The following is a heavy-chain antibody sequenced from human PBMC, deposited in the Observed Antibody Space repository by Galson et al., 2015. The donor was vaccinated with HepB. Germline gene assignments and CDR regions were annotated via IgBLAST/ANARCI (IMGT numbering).Heavy chain of an antibody. J-gene: IGHJ3*02. CDR3: ARGLITMIVVDNAFDI. CDR2: ISSSSSTI. D-gene: IGHD3-22*01. V-gene: IGHV3-48*01. CDR1: GFTFSSYS. Sequence: SLRLSCAASGFTFSSYSMNWVRQAPGKGLEWVSYISSSSSTIYYADSVKGRFTISRDNAKNSLYLQMNSLRAEDTAVYYCARGLITMIVVDNAFDIWGQGTMVTVSS.